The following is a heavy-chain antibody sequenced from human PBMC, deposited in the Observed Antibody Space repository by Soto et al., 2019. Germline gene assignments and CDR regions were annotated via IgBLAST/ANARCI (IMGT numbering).Heavy chain of an antibody. V-gene: IGHV1-18*01. CDR2: ISAYNCNT. Sequence: QVQLVQSGAEVKKPGASVKVSCKASGYTFTSYHITWVRQAPGHGVEWMGWISAYNCNTNYAQKLQGRGTMTTDTATSTAYMALRSLRSDDTAVYYCARDSPPPREWGQGTLFTVPS. CDR1: GYTFTSYH. J-gene: IGHJ4*02. CDR3: ARDSPPPRE.